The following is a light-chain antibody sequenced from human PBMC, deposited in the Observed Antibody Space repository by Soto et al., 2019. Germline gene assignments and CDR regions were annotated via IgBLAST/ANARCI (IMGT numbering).Light chain of an antibody. J-gene: IGLJ2*01. CDR1: SSDVGGYNY. CDR3: SSYAGNTVV. V-gene: IGLV2-8*01. CDR2: EVT. Sequence: QSVLTQPPSASGSPGQPVTIYCTGTSSDVGGYNYVSWYQQHPGKAPKLMIYEVTKRPSGVPDRFSGSKSGNTASLTVSGLQAEDEADYYCSSYAGNTVVFGGGTKLTVL.